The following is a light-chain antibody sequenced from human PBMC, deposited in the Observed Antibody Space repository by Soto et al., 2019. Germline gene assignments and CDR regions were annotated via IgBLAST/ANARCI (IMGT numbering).Light chain of an antibody. Sequence: EIVLTQSPGTLSLSPGERATLSCRASQSVSNSYLAWYQQKPGQAPRLPMYGASSRATGIPDRFSGSGSGTDFSLTISRLEPEDFAVYFCQQYGSSPQTFGQGTRLEIK. V-gene: IGKV3-20*01. CDR2: GAS. J-gene: IGKJ5*01. CDR1: QSVSNSY. CDR3: QQYGSSPQT.